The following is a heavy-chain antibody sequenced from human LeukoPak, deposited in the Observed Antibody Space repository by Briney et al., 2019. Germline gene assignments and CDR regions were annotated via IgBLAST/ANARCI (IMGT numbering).Heavy chain of an antibody. D-gene: IGHD3-22*01. J-gene: IGHJ4*02. CDR3: ARGKRAVVVRY. V-gene: IGHV4-59*01. CDR1: GGSFSGYY. Sequence: SETLSLTCAVYGGSFSGYYWSWIRQPPGKGLEWIGYIYYSGSTNYNPSLKSRVTISVDTSKNQFSLKLSSVTAADTAVYYCARGKRAVVVRYWGQGTLVTVSS. CDR2: IYYSGST.